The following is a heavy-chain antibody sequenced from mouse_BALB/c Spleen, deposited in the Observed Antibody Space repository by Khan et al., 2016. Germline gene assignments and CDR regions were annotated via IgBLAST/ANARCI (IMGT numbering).Heavy chain of an antibody. CDR1: GFSLTGYG. V-gene: IGHV2-6-7*01. CDR3: ARVWWDY. D-gene: IGHD1-1*02. J-gene: IGHJ4*01. CDR2: IWGDGST. Sequence: QVQLKQSGPGLVAPSQSLSITCTVSGFSLTGYGVNWVRQPPGKGLEWLGMIWGDGSTAYNSALKSRPTISKEKSKSQVVLKMNSQHTGDTAEYYGARVWWDYWGQGTSVTVSS.